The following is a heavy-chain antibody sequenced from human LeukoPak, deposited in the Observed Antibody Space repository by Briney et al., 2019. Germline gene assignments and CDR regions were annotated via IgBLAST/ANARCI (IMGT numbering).Heavy chain of an antibody. D-gene: IGHD3-16*01. CDR2: IYYSGST. V-gene: IGHV4-59*01. J-gene: IGHJ6*02. CDR3: ARGVWYGMDV. Sequence: SGTLSLTCTVSGGSISSYYWSWIRQPPGKGLEWIGYIYYSGSTNYNPSLKSRVTISVDTSKNQFSLKLSSVTAADTAVYYCARGVWYGMDVWGQGTTVTVSS. CDR1: GGSISSYY.